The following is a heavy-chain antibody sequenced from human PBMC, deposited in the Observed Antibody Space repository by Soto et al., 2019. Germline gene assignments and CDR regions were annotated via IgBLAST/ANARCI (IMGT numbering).Heavy chain of an antibody. D-gene: IGHD3-10*01. V-gene: IGHV1-46*01. CDR3: ALHYGSGSNYYYYGMDV. CDR2: INPSGTRT. Sequence: ASVKVSCKASGFIFSKYYMHWVRQAPGQGLEWVGIINPSGTRTSCAPKFQGRVTMTRDTSTSTVYMELSSLTSDDTAVYYCALHYGSGSNYYYYGMDVWGQGTTVTVSS. CDR1: GFIFSKYY. J-gene: IGHJ6*02.